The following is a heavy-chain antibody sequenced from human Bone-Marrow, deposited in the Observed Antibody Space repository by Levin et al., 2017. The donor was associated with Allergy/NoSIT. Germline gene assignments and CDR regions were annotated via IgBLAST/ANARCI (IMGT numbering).Heavy chain of an antibody. D-gene: IGHD3-16*01. CDR3: TSSYRR. J-gene: IGHJ4*02. Sequence: GGSLRLSCAASGFTFTNAWMNWVRQPPGKGLEWVGRITSKTDGGTTDYAAPVRGRFTISRDDSKNTMYPQMNSLKTEDTAVYFCTSSYRRWGQGTLVTVSS. V-gene: IGHV3-15*01. CDR2: ITSKTDGGTT. CDR1: GFTFTNAW.